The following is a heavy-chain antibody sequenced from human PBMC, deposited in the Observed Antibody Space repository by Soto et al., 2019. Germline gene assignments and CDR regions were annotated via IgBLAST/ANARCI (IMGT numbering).Heavy chain of an antibody. CDR3: ARGYDFWSGYFYFDY. Sequence: GGSLRLPWAASGFTVSGHYRSWVRKAQGKGLEWVSVIYSGGSTYYADSVKGRFTISRDNSKNTLYLQMNSLRAEDTAVYYCARGYDFWSGYFYFDYWGQGTLVTVSS. D-gene: IGHD3-3*01. V-gene: IGHV3-53*01. CDR2: IYSGGST. CDR1: GFTVSGHY. J-gene: IGHJ4*02.